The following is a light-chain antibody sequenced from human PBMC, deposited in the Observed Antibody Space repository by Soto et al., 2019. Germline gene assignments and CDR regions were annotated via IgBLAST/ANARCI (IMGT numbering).Light chain of an antibody. Sequence: EIVLTQSPGTLSLSPGERATLSCRASQSFISSYLAWYHHKPGQAPRLLIYGACSRASGIPDRFSGSGSGTDFTLTISRLEPEDFAVYYCQQYGSAALLTFGPGTKVDNK. V-gene: IGKV3-20*01. CDR1: QSFISSY. CDR2: GAC. J-gene: IGKJ3*01. CDR3: QQYGSAALLT.